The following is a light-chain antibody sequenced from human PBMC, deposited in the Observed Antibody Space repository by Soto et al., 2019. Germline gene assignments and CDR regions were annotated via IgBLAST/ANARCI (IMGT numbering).Light chain of an antibody. Sequence: EVVLTQSPATLSLSPGEGATLSCRASQSVSSYLAWYQQKPDQAPRLLIYDASNRATGIPARFSGSGSGTDFTLTISGLEPEDFAVYHCQQYSTWPPTFGGGTKVEIK. CDR1: QSVSSY. CDR2: DAS. V-gene: IGKV3-11*01. J-gene: IGKJ4*01. CDR3: QQYSTWPPT.